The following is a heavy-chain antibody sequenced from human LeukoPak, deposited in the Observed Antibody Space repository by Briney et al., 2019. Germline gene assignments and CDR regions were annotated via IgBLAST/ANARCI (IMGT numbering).Heavy chain of an antibody. CDR3: ARHLSYYYGSGSYYIVHFDY. D-gene: IGHD3-10*01. CDR2: VNHSGST. V-gene: IGHV4-34*01. CDR1: GGSFSGYY. Sequence: SETLSLTCAVYGGSFSGYYWSWIRQPPGKGLEWIGEVNHSGSTNYNPSLKSRVTISVDTSKNQFSLKLSSVTAADTAVYYCARHLSYYYGSGSYYIVHFDYWGQGTLVTVSS. J-gene: IGHJ4*02.